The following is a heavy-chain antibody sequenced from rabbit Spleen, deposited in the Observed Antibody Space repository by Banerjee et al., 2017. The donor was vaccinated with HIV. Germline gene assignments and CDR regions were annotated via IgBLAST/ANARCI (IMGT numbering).Heavy chain of an antibody. Sequence: QEQLVESGGDLVQPGGSLTLSCKASGFSFSSSDYMCWVRQAPGKGLEWISCVGGSTSGFTYSATWATGRFTISKTSSTTVTLQMTSLTVADTATYFCARDTGSSFSSYGMDLWGPGDPRHRL. V-gene: IGHV1S45*01. CDR2: VGGSTSGFT. J-gene: IGHJ6*01. CDR1: GFSFSSSDY. D-gene: IGHD8-1*01. CDR3: ARDTGSSFSSYGMDL.